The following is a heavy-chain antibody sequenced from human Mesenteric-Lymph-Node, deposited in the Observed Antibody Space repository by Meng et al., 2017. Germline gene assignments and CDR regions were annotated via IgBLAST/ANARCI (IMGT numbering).Heavy chain of an antibody. V-gene: IGHV4-4*02. CDR3: ASHLGG. CDR2: IYHSGST. Sequence: PLKESGPGLVKPSGTPSLTCVVPGGSISSSNWWRWVRQPPGKKLEWIGEIYHSGSTNYNPSLKSRVTISVDKSKNQFSLKLSSVTAADTAVYYCASHLGGWGQGTLVTVSS. D-gene: IGHD2-15*01. CDR1: GGSISSSNW. J-gene: IGHJ4*02.